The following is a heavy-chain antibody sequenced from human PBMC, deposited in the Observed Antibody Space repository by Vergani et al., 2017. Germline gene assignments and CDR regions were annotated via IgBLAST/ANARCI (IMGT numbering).Heavy chain of an antibody. CDR1: GGSISSGDYY. CDR3: ARVRRDDSSGYYYYYGMDG. Sequence: QVQLQESGPGLVKPSQTLSLTCTVPGGSISSGDYYWSWIRQPPGKGLEWIGYIYYSGSTYYNPSLKSRVTISVDTSKNQFSLKLSSVTAADTAVYYCARVRRDDSSGYYYYYGMDGWGQGTTVTVSS. CDR2: IYYSGST. J-gene: IGHJ6*02. V-gene: IGHV4-30-4*01. D-gene: IGHD3-22*01.